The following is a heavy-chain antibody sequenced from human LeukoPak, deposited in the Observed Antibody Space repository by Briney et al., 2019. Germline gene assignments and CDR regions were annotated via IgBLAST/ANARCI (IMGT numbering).Heavy chain of an antibody. Sequence: ASVNVSCQTCGYRLTNFDIHWVGPAGGQGVEGMGWLNPDNGNTGYAQKFQGRVSMSGDTSIRTALMVLSSLRSDDTAVYFCARGPRESSSSDYWGQGTLVSVSS. CDR3: ARGPRESSSSDY. J-gene: IGHJ4*02. D-gene: IGHD6-13*01. CDR2: LNPDNGNT. V-gene: IGHV1-8*01. CDR1: GYRLTNFD.